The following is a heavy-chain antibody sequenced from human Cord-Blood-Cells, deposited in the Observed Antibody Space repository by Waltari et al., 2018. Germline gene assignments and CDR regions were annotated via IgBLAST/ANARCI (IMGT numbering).Heavy chain of an antibody. V-gene: IGHV1-3*01. CDR3: ARDLTPNTLGYCSGGSCYYYYYGMDV. D-gene: IGHD2-15*01. J-gene: IGHJ6*02. CDR1: GYTFTSYA. CDR2: INAGNGNT. Sequence: QVQLVQSGAEVKKPGASVKVSCKASGYTFTSYAMHWVRQASGQRLEWMGWINAGNGNTKYSPKLQGRVTITMDTSASTAYMGLISLRSEDTAVYYCARDLTPNTLGYCSGGSCYYYYYGMDVWGQGTTVTVSS.